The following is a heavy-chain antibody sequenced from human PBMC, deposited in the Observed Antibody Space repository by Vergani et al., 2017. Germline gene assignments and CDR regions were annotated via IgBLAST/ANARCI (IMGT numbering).Heavy chain of an antibody. CDR1: GFAFGDFG. J-gene: IGHJ3*02. CDR2: INWNGGTT. V-gene: IGHV3-20*04. D-gene: IGHD3-22*01. Sequence: EVQLVESGGGVVRPGGSLRLSCVGSGFAFGDFGMSWVRQVPGKGLVWVAGINWNGGTTIYGDPVTGRFTISRDNAKNSLYLQMNSLRAEDTAVYYCAKDMYYYDSSGYRTEAFDIWGQGTMVTVSS. CDR3: AKDMYYYDSSGYRTEAFDI.